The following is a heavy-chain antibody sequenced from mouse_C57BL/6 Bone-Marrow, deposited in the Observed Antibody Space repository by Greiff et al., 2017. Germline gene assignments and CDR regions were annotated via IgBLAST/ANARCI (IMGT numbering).Heavy chain of an antibody. J-gene: IGHJ2*01. V-gene: IGHV1-59*01. D-gene: IGHD1-1*01. Sequence: QVQLQQPGAELVRPGTSVKLSCKASGYTFTSYWMHWVKQRPGQGLEWIGVIDPSDSYTNYNQQFKGKATLTVDTSSSTAYMQLSSLTSEDSAVSYCARSGPYYYGSSYSYYFDYWGQGTTRTVSS. CDR1: GYTFTSYW. CDR2: IDPSDSYT. CDR3: ARSGPYYYGSSYSYYFDY.